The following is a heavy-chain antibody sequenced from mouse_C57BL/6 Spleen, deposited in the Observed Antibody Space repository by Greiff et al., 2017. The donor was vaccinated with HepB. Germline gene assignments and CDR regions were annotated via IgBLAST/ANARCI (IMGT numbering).Heavy chain of an antibody. Sequence: EVQLQQSGPELVKPGASVKISCKASGYTFTDYYMNWVKQSHGKSLEWIGDINPNNGGTSYNQKFKGKATLTVDKSSSTAYMELRSLTSEDSAVYYCARQNLYDGYLTFDYWGQGTTLTVSS. CDR3: ARQNLYDGYLTFDY. D-gene: IGHD2-3*01. V-gene: IGHV1-26*01. CDR1: GYTFTDYY. J-gene: IGHJ2*01. CDR2: INPNNGGT.